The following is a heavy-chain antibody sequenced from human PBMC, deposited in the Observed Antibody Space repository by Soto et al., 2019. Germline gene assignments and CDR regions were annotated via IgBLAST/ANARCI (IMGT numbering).Heavy chain of an antibody. CDR3: ARDQGNYDSSGSFDY. CDR2: INPNSGNT. V-gene: IGHV1-18*01. Sequence: ASVKVSCKASGYTFTCYGICWVRQAPGQGLEWMGWINPNSGNTGYAQKLQGRVTMTRDASTSTVYMELSSLRSEDTAVYYCARDQGNYDSSGSFDYRGQGTLVTVSS. D-gene: IGHD3-22*01. CDR1: GYTFTCYG. J-gene: IGHJ4*02.